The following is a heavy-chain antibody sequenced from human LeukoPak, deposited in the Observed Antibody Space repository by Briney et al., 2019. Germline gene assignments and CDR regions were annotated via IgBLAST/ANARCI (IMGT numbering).Heavy chain of an antibody. CDR3: ARVRCSSTSCSKDGGWFDP. D-gene: IGHD2-2*01. Sequence: SETLSLTCAVSGYSISSGYYWGWIRQPPGKGLEWIGSIYHSGSTYYNPSLKSRVTISVDTSKNQFSLKLSSVTAADTAVYYCARVRCSSTSCSKDGGWFDPWGQGTLVTVSS. J-gene: IGHJ5*02. V-gene: IGHV4-38-2*01. CDR2: IYHSGST. CDR1: GYSISSGYY.